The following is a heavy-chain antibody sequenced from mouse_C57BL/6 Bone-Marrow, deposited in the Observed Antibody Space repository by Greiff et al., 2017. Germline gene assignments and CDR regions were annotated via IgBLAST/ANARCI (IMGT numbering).Heavy chain of an antibody. J-gene: IGHJ4*01. CDR1: GFSLPSYG. CDR3: AERLLSYAMDY. Sequence: VQLMESGPGLLAPSQSLSIPCTVSGFSLPSYGVDWVRQPPGKGLEWLGVIWGGGSTNYNSALMSRLSISKDNSKSQVFLKMNSLQTDDTAMYYCAERLLSYAMDYWGQGASVTASS. CDR2: IWGGGST. V-gene: IGHV2-9*01. D-gene: IGHD2-1*01.